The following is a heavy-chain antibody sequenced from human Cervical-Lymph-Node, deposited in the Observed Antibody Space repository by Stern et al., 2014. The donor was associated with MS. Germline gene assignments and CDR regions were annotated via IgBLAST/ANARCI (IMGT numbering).Heavy chain of an antibody. J-gene: IGHJ6*02. CDR3: AREPNYRGSYYKDYFNFYGMDV. CDR1: GYTFRSYY. Sequence: QVQLVQSGAEVKKPGASVNVSCEASGYTFRSYYIHWVRQAPGQGLEWMGVINPRGGNTRYAQKFQGRVIMTRDTSTSTVYMDLSSLRSEDTAVFYCAREPNYRGSYYKDYFNFYGMDVWGQGTTVTVSS. CDR2: INPRGGNT. D-gene: IGHD1-26*01. V-gene: IGHV1-46*01.